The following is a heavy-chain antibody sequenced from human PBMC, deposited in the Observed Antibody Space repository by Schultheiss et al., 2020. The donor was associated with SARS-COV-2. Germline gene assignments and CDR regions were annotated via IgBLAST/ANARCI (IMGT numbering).Heavy chain of an antibody. CDR2: VSGSGDST. D-gene: IGHD1-1*01. Sequence: GESLKISCAASGFTFSSYAMSWVRQTPGKGLEWVSSVSGSGDSTYYADSVKGRFTISRDNSKNTMYLQMNSLRADDTAVYYCRKDWKASPNWGQGTLVTVSS. J-gene: IGHJ4*02. V-gene: IGHV3-23*01. CDR3: RKDWKASPN. CDR1: GFTFSSYA.